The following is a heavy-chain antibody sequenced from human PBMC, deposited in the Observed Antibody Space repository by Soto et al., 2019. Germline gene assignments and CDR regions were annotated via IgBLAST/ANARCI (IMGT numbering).Heavy chain of an antibody. CDR2: IYHSGST. J-gene: IGHJ3*02. Sequence: PETPSXTXAAXGGSISSSNWWSCVRQPPGKGLEWIGEIYHSGSTNYNPSLKSRVTISVDKSKNQFSLKLSSVTAADTAVYYCARDSGTTVVTPGDAFDIWGQGTMVTVS. CDR1: GGSISSSNW. D-gene: IGHD4-17*01. V-gene: IGHV4-4*03. CDR3: ARDSGTTVVTPGDAFDI.